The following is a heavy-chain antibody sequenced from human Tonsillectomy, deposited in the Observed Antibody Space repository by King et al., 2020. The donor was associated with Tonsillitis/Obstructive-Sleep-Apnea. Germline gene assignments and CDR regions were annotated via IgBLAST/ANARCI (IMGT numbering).Heavy chain of an antibody. CDR3: AKEAGYCSGGSCYFDY. CDR1: GFTFSNFG. D-gene: IGHD2-15*01. CDR2: ISDDGSKK. Sequence: QLVQSGGGVVQPGRSLRLACAASGFTFSNFGMHWVRQAPGKGLEWVTAISDDGSKKYYADSVKGRFTSSRDNAKDTLYLQMNSLRPEDTAVYHCAKEAGYCSGGSCYFDYWGQGILVTVSS. J-gene: IGHJ4*02. V-gene: IGHV3-30*18.